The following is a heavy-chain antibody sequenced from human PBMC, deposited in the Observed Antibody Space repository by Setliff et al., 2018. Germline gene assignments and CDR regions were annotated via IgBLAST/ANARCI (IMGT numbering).Heavy chain of an antibody. CDR3: AKDYSMAITVGYFQH. V-gene: IGHV3-30*02. CDR2: IRYNGNNK. J-gene: IGHJ1*01. D-gene: IGHD1-20*01. CDR1: GFTFSSYG. Sequence: PGGSLRLSCAASGFTFSSYGMHRVRQAPGKGLEWVAFIRYNGNNKYYVDSVKGRFTISRDNSKNTLYLEMNSLRAEDTAVYYCAKDYSMAITVGYFQHWGHGTLVTVSS.